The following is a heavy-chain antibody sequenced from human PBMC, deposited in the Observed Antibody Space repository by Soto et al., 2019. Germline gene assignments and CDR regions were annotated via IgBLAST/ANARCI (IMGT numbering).Heavy chain of an antibody. CDR2: IIPMFGKA. CDR1: GGTFNRHS. D-gene: IGHD3-22*01. CDR3: ARDGTLYDSSAYYYLY. J-gene: IGHJ4*02. V-gene: IGHV1-69*01. Sequence: QVQLVQSGAEVKKPGSSVKVSCKASGGTFNRHSISWVRQAPGQGLEWMGGIIPMFGKASCAQKFQGRVTITADESTNTVYMELSSLRSEDTAVYYCARDGTLYDSSAYYYLYWGQGTLVTVSS.